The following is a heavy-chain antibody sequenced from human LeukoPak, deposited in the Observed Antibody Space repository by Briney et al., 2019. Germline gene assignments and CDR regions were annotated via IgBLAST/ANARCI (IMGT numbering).Heavy chain of an antibody. CDR1: GFTFSSYS. Sequence: PGGSLRLSCAASGFTFSSYSMNWVRQAPGKGLEWVSYISSSSSTIYYADSVKGRFTISRDNAKNSLYLQMNSLRAEDTAVYYCASSMTTVTHGAFDIWGQGTMVTVSS. CDR3: ASSMTTVTHGAFDI. D-gene: IGHD4-17*01. CDR2: ISSSSSTI. J-gene: IGHJ3*02. V-gene: IGHV3-48*01.